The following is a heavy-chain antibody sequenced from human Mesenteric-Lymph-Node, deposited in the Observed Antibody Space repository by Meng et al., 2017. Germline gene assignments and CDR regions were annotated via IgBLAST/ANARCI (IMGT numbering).Heavy chain of an antibody. CDR3: AKEVWLGDSGSYSLVVAY. J-gene: IGHJ4*02. CDR2: LSQDGIAK. D-gene: IGHD3-22*01. CDR1: GFAFSGNW. Sequence: GESLKISCAASGFAFSGNWMTWVRQVPGKGLEWVACLSQDGIAKYYLDSVKGRFTISRDNAKNSLYLQMNSLRAEDTALYYCAKEVWLGDSGSYSLVVAYWGQGTLVTVSS. V-gene: IGHV3-7*03.